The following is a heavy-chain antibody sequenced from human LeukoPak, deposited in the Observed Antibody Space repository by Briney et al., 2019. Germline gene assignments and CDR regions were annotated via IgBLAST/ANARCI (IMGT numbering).Heavy chain of an antibody. V-gene: IGHV3-64*01. CDR2: ISTDGSRT. D-gene: IGHD6-19*01. J-gene: IGHJ3*02. CDR3: ASGYVLDSDWHDVFDI. CDR1: GFTFSNYA. Sequence: GGSLRLSCAASGFTFSNYAIHWVRQAPGKGLEYVSSISTDGSRTSYANSVKGRFTVSRDNPKNTLYLQMGGLRVEDMAVYYCASGYVLDSDWHDVFDIWGQGTMVTVSS.